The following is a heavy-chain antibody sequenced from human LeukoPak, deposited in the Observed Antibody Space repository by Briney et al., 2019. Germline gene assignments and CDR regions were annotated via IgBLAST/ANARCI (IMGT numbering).Heavy chain of an antibody. CDR1: GGSFSGYY. V-gene: IGHV4-59*01. Sequence: KPSETLSLTCAVYGGSFSGYYWSWIRQPPGKGLEWIGYIYYSGSTSYNPSLESRVTISIDTSKNQFSLELNSVTAADTAVYYCARESRYGAWLDPWGQGALVTVS. CDR2: IYYSGST. CDR3: ARESRYGAWLDP. D-gene: IGHD3-9*01. J-gene: IGHJ5*02.